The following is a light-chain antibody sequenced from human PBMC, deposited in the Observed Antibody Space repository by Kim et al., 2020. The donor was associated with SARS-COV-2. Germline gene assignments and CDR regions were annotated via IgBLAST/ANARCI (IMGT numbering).Light chain of an antibody. CDR3: QTWDTGTQV. CDR1: SGHSNYA. Sequence: QPVRTQSPSASASLGASVKLTCTLSSGHSNYAIAWHQQQPEKGPRYLMKLNSDGSHTKGDGIPDRFSGSSSGAERYLTISSLQSEDEADYYCQTWDTGTQVFGGGTQLTVL. J-gene: IGLJ3*02. CDR2: LNSDGSH. V-gene: IGLV4-69*01.